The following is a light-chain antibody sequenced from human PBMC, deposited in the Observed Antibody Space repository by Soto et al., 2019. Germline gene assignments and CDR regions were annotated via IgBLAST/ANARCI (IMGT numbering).Light chain of an antibody. Sequence: QSVLTQPASVSGSPGQSITISCTGTRSDVAGYNYVSWYQQHPGKAPKLMISEVSNRPSGVSNRFSGSKSGNTASLTISGLQAEDEADYYCSSYTSGSTYVFGTGTKLTVL. CDR2: EVS. CDR3: SSYTSGSTYV. CDR1: RSDVAGYNY. V-gene: IGLV2-14*01. J-gene: IGLJ1*01.